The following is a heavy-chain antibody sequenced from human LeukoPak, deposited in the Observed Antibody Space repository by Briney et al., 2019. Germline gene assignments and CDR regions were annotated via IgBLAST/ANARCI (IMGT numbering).Heavy chain of an antibody. CDR1: GFLFSNFW. V-gene: IGHV3-7*03. J-gene: IGHJ4*02. CDR3: VRGPHTIMVTE. D-gene: IGHD5-18*01. Sequence: GGSLRLSCVASGFLFSNFWMTWVRQAPGKGLEWVANMKQDGSETHYADSVKGRFTISRGNAKNSLYLQMNSLRVEDTAVYYCVRGPHTIMVTEWGLGTLVTVSS. CDR2: MKQDGSET.